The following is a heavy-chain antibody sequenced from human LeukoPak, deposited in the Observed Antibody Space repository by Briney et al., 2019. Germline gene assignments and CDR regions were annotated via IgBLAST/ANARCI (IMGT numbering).Heavy chain of an antibody. Sequence: GGSLRLSCAASGFIFSAYSMNWVRQAPGKGLEWVSYISSSSSTIYYADSVKGRFTISRDNAKNSLYLQMNSLRAEDTAVYYCARDIHDDSVNSYGFDIWGQRTMVTVSS. CDR1: GFIFSAYS. CDR3: ARDIHDDSVNSYGFDI. D-gene: IGHD4-23*01. V-gene: IGHV3-48*01. J-gene: IGHJ3*02. CDR2: ISSSSSTI.